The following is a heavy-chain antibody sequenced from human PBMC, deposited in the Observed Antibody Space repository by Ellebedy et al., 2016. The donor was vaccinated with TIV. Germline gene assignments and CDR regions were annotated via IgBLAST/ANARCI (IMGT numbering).Heavy chain of an antibody. D-gene: IGHD3-16*01. CDR2: INWNGGST. V-gene: IGHV3-20*04. CDR1: GFTFDDYG. J-gene: IGHJ4*02. CDR3: ARRAGGGTYLDS. Sequence: GESLKISCAASGFTFDDYGMSWVRQAPGKGLEWVSGINWNGGSTGYADSVKGRFTISRDNAKNSLYLQINSLRAEDTGLYYCARRAGGGTYLDSWGQGTLVTVSS.